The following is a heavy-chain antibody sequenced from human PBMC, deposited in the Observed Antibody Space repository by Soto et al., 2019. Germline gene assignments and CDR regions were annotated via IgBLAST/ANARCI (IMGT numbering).Heavy chain of an antibody. D-gene: IGHD2-21*01. CDR1: GGSVSSGSYY. CDR2: IYYSGNT. Sequence: SETLSLTCTVSGGSVSSGSYYWSWIRQPPGKGLEWIGYIYYSGNTNYNPSLTSRITLSVDTSKNQLSLKLTSVTAADTAVYYCARDKIPGLFDYWGQGPLVTVSS. V-gene: IGHV4-61*01. CDR3: ARDKIPGLFDY. J-gene: IGHJ4*02.